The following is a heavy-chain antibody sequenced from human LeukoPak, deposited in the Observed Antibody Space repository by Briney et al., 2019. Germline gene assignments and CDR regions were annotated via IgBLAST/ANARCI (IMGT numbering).Heavy chain of an antibody. J-gene: IGHJ3*02. D-gene: IGHD2-15*01. Sequence: GGSLRLSCAASGFTFSSYSMNWVRQAPGKGLGWVSSISSSSSYIYYADSVKGRFTISRDNAKNSLYLQMNSLRAEDTAVYYCASQRVVVVAANAEGAFDIWGQGTMVTVSS. CDR2: ISSSSSYI. CDR1: GFTFSSYS. V-gene: IGHV3-21*01. CDR3: ASQRVVVVAANAEGAFDI.